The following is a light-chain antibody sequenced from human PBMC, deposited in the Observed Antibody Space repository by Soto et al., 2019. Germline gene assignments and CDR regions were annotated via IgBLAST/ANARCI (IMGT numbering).Light chain of an antibody. Sequence: EIVMTQSPATLSVSPGERATLSCRASQSVSSELAWYQHKPGQAPRLLIYGASTRATGIPARFSGRGSGTDFTLTISRLETEDFAVYYCQQYGSSHTWTFGQGTKVDIK. V-gene: IGKV3-15*01. CDR2: GAS. J-gene: IGKJ1*01. CDR3: QQYGSSHTWT. CDR1: QSVSSE.